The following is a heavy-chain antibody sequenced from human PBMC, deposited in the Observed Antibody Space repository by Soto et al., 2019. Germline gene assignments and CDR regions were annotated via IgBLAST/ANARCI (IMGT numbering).Heavy chain of an antibody. V-gene: IGHV4-39*01. CDR3: ASLIIATITWVQYYYGMDV. Sequence: PSETLSLTCTVSSGSISSSSYYWGWIRQPPGKGLEWIGSTYYSGSTYYNPSLKSRVTISVDTSKNQFSLKLSSVTAADTAVYYCASLIIATITWVQYYYGMDVWGQGTTVTVSS. D-gene: IGHD1-26*01. CDR2: TYYSGST. J-gene: IGHJ6*02. CDR1: SGSISSSSYY.